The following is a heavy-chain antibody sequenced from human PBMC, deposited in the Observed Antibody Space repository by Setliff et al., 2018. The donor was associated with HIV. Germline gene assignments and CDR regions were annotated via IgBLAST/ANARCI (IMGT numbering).Heavy chain of an antibody. V-gene: IGHV1-58*01. Sequence: ASVKVSCKSSSFTFSSSALQWVRQARGQRLEWIGWIVVGSSKTKYAERFQERVTLTLDMSTTTTYMELRGLRSEDTAIYYCAASPTSCSGGSCYDHWGQGTLVTVSS. CDR3: AASPTSCSGGSCYDH. CDR1: SFTFSSSA. J-gene: IGHJ5*02. D-gene: IGHD2-15*01. CDR2: IVVGSSKT.